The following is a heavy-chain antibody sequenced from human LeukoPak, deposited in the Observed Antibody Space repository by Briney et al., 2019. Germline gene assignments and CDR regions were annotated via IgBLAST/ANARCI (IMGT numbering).Heavy chain of an antibody. CDR1: GFTFSDYY. CDR2: ISSSGSTI. CDR3: ARYSSSWYDLHYFDY. D-gene: IGHD6-13*01. V-gene: IGHV3-11*01. J-gene: IGHJ4*02. Sequence: GGSLRLSCAASGFTFSDYYMSWIRQAPGKGLEWVSYISSSGSTIYYADSVKGRFTISRDNAKNSLYLQMNSLRAEDTAVYYCARYSSSWYDLHYFDYWGQGTLVTVSS.